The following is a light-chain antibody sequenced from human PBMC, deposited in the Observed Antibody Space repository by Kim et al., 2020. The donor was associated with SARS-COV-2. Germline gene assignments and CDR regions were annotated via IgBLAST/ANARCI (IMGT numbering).Light chain of an antibody. CDR1: QTITRW. J-gene: IGKJ4*01. V-gene: IGKV1-5*01. CDR3: QQYNLYPLT. Sequence: ASVGDRVTITCRDSQTITRWLAWYRQKLGKAPELLIYGASTLRSGVPSRFSGSGSGKEFTLTINGLQPDDFATYYCQQYNLYPLTFGGGTKVDIK. CDR2: GAS.